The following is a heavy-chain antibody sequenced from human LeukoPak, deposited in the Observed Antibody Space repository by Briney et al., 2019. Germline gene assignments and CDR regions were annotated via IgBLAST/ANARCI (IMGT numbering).Heavy chain of an antibody. D-gene: IGHD6-19*01. CDR1: GFTFDDYA. V-gene: IGHV3-9*01. Sequence: QSGRSLRLSCAASGFTFDDYAMHWVRQAPGKGLEWVSGISWNSGSIGYADSVKGRFTISRDNAKNSLYLQMSSLRAEDTALYYCAKDQMYSSGWYGYAFDIWGQGTMVTVSS. CDR2: ISWNSGSI. CDR3: AKDQMYSSGWYGYAFDI. J-gene: IGHJ3*02.